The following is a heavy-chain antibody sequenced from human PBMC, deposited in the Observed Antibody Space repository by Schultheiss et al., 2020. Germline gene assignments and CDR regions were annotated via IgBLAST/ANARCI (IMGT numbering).Heavy chain of an antibody. V-gene: IGHV3-23*01. Sequence: GGSLRLSCAASGFTFSSYAMSWVRQAPGKGLEWVSAISGSGGSTYYADSVKGRFTISRDNSKNTLYLQMNSLRAEDTALYYCAKATFRRTGTGDGFDYWGQGTLVTVSS. D-gene: IGHD1-1*01. CDR1: GFTFSSYA. J-gene: IGHJ4*02. CDR3: AKATFRRTGTGDGFDY. CDR2: ISGSGGST.